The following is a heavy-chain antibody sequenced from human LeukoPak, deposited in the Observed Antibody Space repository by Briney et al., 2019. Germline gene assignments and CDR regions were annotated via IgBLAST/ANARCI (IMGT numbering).Heavy chain of an antibody. CDR1: GFTFSHYW. J-gene: IGHJ4*02. Sequence: GGSLRLSCAASGFTFSHYWMTWGRQAPGKGLEWVAQINLDVSEEYYMDSVKARFTISRDNAKNSVFLQMNSLRAEDTAVYYCVRDGGVSGYDLLDYWGQGTLVTVSS. CDR3: VRDGGVSGYDLLDY. V-gene: IGHV3-7*01. CDR2: INLDVSEE. D-gene: IGHD5-12*01.